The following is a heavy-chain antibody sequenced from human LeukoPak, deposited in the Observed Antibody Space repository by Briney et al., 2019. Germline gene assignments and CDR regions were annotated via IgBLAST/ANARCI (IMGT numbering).Heavy chain of an antibody. V-gene: IGHV4-4*07. CDR2: IYTSGST. D-gene: IGHD3-10*01. CDR3: AGSLRAVYYFDY. J-gene: IGHJ4*02. CDR1: GGSISSYY. Sequence: SETLSLTCTVSGGSISSYYWSRIRQPAGKGLEWIGRIYTSGSTNYNPSLKSRVTMSVDTSKNQFSLKLSSVTAADTAVYYCAGSLRAVYYFDYWGQGTLVTVSS.